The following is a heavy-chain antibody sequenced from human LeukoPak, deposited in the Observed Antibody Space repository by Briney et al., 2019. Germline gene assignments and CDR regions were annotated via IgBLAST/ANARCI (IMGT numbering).Heavy chain of an antibody. J-gene: IGHJ6*02. V-gene: IGHV1-18*01. D-gene: IGHD3-22*01. CDR3: ARRAYYDSSGYLYYYYYYGMGV. Sequence: ASVKVSCKASGYTFTSYGISWVRQAPGQGLEWMGWISAYNGNTNYAQKLQGRVTMTTDTSTSTAYMELRSLRSDDTAVYYCARRAYYDSSGYLYYYYYYGMGVWGQGATVTVSS. CDR1: GYTFTSYG. CDR2: ISAYNGNT.